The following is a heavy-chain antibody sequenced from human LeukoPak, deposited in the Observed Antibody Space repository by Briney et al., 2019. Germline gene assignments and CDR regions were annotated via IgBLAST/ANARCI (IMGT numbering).Heavy chain of an antibody. CDR2: IIPILGIA. J-gene: IGHJ5*02. V-gene: IGHV1-69*04. CDR1: GGTFSSYA. Sequence: SVKVSCKASGGTFSSYAISWVRQAPGQGLEWMGRIIPILGIANYAQKFQGRVTITADKSTSTAYMELSGLRSEDTAVYYCASSTTWIQLWFDPWGQGTLVTVSS. CDR3: ASSTTWIQLWFDP. D-gene: IGHD5-18*01.